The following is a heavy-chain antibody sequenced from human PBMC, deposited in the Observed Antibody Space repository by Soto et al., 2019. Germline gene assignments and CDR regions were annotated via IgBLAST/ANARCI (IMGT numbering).Heavy chain of an antibody. CDR3: ARDQAAAGIYGMDV. D-gene: IGHD6-13*01. CDR1: GGSISSSKW. J-gene: IGHJ6*02. Sequence: QVQLQESGPGLVKPSGTLSLTCAVSGGSISSSKWWSWVRQPPGKGLEWIGGIYHSGTTNYNPSLKSRVTISVDKSKNQFSLKLSSVTSADTAVYYCARDQAAAGIYGMDVWGQGTTVTVSS. V-gene: IGHV4-4*02. CDR2: IYHSGTT.